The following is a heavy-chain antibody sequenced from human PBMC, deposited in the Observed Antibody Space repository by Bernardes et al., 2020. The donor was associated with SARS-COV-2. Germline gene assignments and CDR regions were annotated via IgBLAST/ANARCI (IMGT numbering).Heavy chain of an antibody. D-gene: IGHD6-13*01. CDR1: GFTFNSYW. V-gene: IGHV3-7*01. Sequence: GSLRLSCVVSGFTFNSYWMSWVRQAPGKGLEWVANIKPDGSETYYVDSVKGRFTISRDNAKTSLYLQMNSLRAEDTAVYYCVRQSSSWYPYYDYWGQGTLVTVS. CDR2: IKPDGSET. J-gene: IGHJ4*02. CDR3: VRQSSSWYPYYDY.